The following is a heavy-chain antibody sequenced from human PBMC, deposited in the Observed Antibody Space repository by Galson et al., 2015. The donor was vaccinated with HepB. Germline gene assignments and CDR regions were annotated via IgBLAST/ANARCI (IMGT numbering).Heavy chain of an antibody. CDR3: ARASEDFWSGYHNFDY. Sequence: SLRLSCAASGFTFSSYAMHWVRQAPGKGLEWVAVISYDGSNKYYADSVKGRFTISRDNSKNTLYLQMNSLRAEDTAVYYCARASEDFWSGYHNFDYWGQGTLVTVSS. J-gene: IGHJ4*02. V-gene: IGHV3-30-3*01. CDR2: ISYDGSNK. CDR1: GFTFSSYA. D-gene: IGHD3-3*01.